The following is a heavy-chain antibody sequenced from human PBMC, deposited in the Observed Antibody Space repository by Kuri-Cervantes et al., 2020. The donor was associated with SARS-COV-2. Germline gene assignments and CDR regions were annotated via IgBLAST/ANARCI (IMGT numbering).Heavy chain of an antibody. J-gene: IGHJ3*02. CDR3: AKVRGIQLWVDAFDI. V-gene: IGHV3-30-3*01. CDR1: GFTFSSYA. CDR2: ISYDGSNK. Sequence: GGSLRLSCAASGFTFSSYAMHWVRQAPGKGLEWVAVISYDGSNKYYADSVKGRFTISRDNSKNTLYLQMNSLRAEDTAVYYCAKVRGIQLWVDAFDIWGQGTMVTVSS. D-gene: IGHD5-18*01.